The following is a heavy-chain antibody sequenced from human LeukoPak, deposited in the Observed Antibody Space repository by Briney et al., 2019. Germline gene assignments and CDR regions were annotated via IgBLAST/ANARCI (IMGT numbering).Heavy chain of an antibody. V-gene: IGHV3-48*01. CDR1: GFTFSSYS. J-gene: IGHJ4*02. CDR2: ISSSSTTI. CDR3: GGDLTTVTTPGY. D-gene: IGHD4-17*01. Sequence: GGSLRLSCAASGFTFSSYSMNWIRQAPGKGLEWISYISSSSTTISYADSVKGRFTISRDNAKNSLFLQMNSLRAEDTALYYCGGDLTTVTTPGYWGQETLVTVSS.